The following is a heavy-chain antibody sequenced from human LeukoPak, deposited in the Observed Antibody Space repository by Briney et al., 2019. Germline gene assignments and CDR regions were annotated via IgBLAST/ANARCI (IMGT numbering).Heavy chain of an antibody. J-gene: IGHJ3*02. CDR1: GFTFSSYW. D-gene: IGHD3-22*01. CDR3: ARGSQSYYDSSGYYPVGAFDI. Sequence: AGGSLKLSCAASGFTFSSYWMHWVRQAPGKGLVWVSRINSDGSSTSHADSVKGRFTISRDNAKNTLNLQMNSLRAEDTAVYHCARGSQSYYDSSGYYPVGAFDIWGQGTMVTVSS. V-gene: IGHV3-74*01. CDR2: INSDGSST.